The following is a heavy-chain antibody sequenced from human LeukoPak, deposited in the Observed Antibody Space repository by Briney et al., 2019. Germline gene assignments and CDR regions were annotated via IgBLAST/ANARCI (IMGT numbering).Heavy chain of an antibody. V-gene: IGHV3-23*01. D-gene: IGHD2-15*01. CDR2: ISGSGDTT. J-gene: IGHJ6*03. CDR1: GFTVITND. CDR3: AKDTTAWWYHRAYMDV. Sequence: GGSLRLSCAASGFTVITNDMTWVRQAPGGGLEWVSAISGSGDTTYHADSVKGRFTISRDNSENRLSLQMDSLRAEDTAVYFCAKDTTAWWYHRAYMDVWGKGETVTVSS.